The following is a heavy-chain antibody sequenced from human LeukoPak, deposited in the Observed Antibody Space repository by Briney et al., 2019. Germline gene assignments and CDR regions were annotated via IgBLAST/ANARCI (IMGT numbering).Heavy chain of an antibody. Sequence: SETLSLTCTVSGGSISRYYWSWIRQPPGKGLEWIGYIYYSGSTNYNPSLKSRVTISVDTSKNQFSLKLSSVTAADTAVYYCAGRYYYGSGGPDYWGQGTLVTVSS. V-gene: IGHV4-59*08. CDR3: AGRYYYGSGGPDY. CDR2: IYYSGST. J-gene: IGHJ4*02. D-gene: IGHD3-10*01. CDR1: GGSISRYY.